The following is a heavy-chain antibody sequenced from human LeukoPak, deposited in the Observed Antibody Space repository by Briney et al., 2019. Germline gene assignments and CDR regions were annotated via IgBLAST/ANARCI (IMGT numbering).Heavy chain of an antibody. CDR3: ARGFGGDP. CDR1: GYTFTAYY. CDR2: INPNSGGT. V-gene: IGHV1-2*02. Sequence: ASVKVSCKASGYTFTAYYLHWVRHAPGQGLEWMGWINPNSGGTSYAQKFQGRVSMTRDTSISTVYMELSSLRSDDTAVYYCARGFGGDPWGQETLVTVSS. D-gene: IGHD4-23*01. J-gene: IGHJ5*02.